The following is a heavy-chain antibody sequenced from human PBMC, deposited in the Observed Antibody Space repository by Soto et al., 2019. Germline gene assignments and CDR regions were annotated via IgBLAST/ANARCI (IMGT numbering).Heavy chain of an antibody. Sequence: PGGSLRLSCAASGFTFSSYWMHWVRQAPGKGLVWVSAISGSGGSTYYADSVKGRFTISRDNSKNTLYLQMNSLRAEDTAVYYCAKDGQWLVPLQLIHFDYWGQGTLVTVSS. CDR2: ISGSGGST. CDR3: AKDGQWLVPLQLIHFDY. J-gene: IGHJ4*02. CDR1: GFTFSSYW. D-gene: IGHD6-19*01. V-gene: IGHV3-23*01.